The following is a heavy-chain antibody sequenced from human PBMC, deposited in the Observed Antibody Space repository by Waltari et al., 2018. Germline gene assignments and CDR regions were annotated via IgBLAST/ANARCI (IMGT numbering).Heavy chain of an antibody. CDR2: ISFDGSPK. V-gene: IGHV3-30*01. CDR1: GFAFGSYA. J-gene: IGHJ6*03. D-gene: IGHD1-26*01. CDR3: AKGKVGVVGDYYYYMDV. Sequence: QVQVVESGGGVVQPGTSLRLSCAASGFAFGSYAMLWVRQAPGKGREWIAVISFDGSPKFYADSVNGRFTISRDNSRNTLYLQMNSLRADDTAVYYCAKGKVGVVGDYYYYMDVWGKGTTVTVSS.